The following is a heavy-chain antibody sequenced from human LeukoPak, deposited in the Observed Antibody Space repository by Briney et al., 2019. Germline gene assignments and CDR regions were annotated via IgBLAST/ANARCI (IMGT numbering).Heavy chain of an antibody. D-gene: IGHD3-22*01. V-gene: IGHV1-69*13. CDR1: GGTFSSYA. Sequence: GASVKVSCKASGGTFSSYAISWVRQAPGQGLEWMGGIIPIFGTANYAQKFQGRVTITADESTSTAYMELSSLRSEDTAVYYCAIMKSGYDSSGYRGNDAFDIWGQGTMVTVSS. J-gene: IGHJ3*02. CDR3: AIMKSGYDSSGYRGNDAFDI. CDR2: IIPIFGTA.